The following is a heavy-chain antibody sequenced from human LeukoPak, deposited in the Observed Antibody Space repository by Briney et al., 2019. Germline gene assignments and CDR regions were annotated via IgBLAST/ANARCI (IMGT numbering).Heavy chain of an antibody. CDR2: ISGSGGST. CDR3: AKGARYCSGGSCFDEYYFDY. V-gene: IGHV3-23*01. Sequence: GGSLRLSCAASGFTFSNYAMSWVRQAPGKGLEWVAGISGSGGSTYYADSVKGRFTISRDNSKNTLYLQMNSLRAEDTAVYFCAKGARYCSGGSCFDEYYFDYWGQGTLVTVSS. J-gene: IGHJ4*02. CDR1: GFTFSNYA. D-gene: IGHD2-15*01.